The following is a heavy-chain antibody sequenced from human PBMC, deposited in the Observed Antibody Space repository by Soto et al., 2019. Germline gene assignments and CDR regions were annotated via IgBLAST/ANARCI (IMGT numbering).Heavy chain of an antibody. CDR1: GGSVSSGSYY. V-gene: IGHV4-61*01. D-gene: IGHD1-26*01. Sequence: SETLSLTCTVSGGSVSSGSYYWSWIRQPPGKGLEWIGYIYYSGSTNYNPSLKSRVTISVDTSKNQFSLKLSSVTAADTAVYYCAREVGATFFDYWGQGTLVTVSS. CDR2: IYYSGST. CDR3: AREVGATFFDY. J-gene: IGHJ4*02.